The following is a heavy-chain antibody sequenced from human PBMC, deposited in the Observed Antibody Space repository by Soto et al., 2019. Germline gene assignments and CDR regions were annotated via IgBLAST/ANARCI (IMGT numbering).Heavy chain of an antibody. CDR2: IYSGGST. Sequence: EVQLVESGGGLVQPGGSLRLSCAASGFTVSSNYMSWVRQAPGKGLEWVSVIYSGGSTYYADSVKGRFTISRDNSKNTLYLQMNSLRAEDTAVYYGARDPHMVRGVEGDYWGQGTLVTVSS. D-gene: IGHD3-10*01. CDR1: GFTVSSNY. J-gene: IGHJ4*02. V-gene: IGHV3-66*01. CDR3: ARDPHMVRGVEGDY.